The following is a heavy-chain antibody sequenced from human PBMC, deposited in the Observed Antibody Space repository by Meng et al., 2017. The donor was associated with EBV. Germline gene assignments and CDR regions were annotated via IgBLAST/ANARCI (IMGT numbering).Heavy chain of an antibody. J-gene: IGHJ4*02. V-gene: IGHV1-69*01. CDR1: GGTFRSDA. CDR3: ASESGRGFTPDY. D-gene: IGHD3-10*01. Sequence: QVQVVQSGAEVKKPGASVKVSCKTSGGTFRSDAVSWVRQAPGQGLEWMGGLIPMSDAPHYAQKFQGRVTMTADESTNTHYMDLSGLRFEDTAVYYCASESGRGFTPDYWGQGTLVTVSS. CDR2: LIPMSDAP.